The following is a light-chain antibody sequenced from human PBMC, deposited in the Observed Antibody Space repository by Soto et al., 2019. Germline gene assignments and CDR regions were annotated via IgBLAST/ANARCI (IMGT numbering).Light chain of an antibody. Sequence: EIVLAQSPATLSLSPGERATLSCRASQSVSIYLAWYQQKPGQAPRLLIYDASNRATGIPARFSGSGSGTDFTLTISSLQSEDFAVYYCQQYNNWPPWTFGQGTKVDIK. V-gene: IGKV3-11*01. CDR2: DAS. CDR3: QQYNNWPPWT. CDR1: QSVSIY. J-gene: IGKJ1*01.